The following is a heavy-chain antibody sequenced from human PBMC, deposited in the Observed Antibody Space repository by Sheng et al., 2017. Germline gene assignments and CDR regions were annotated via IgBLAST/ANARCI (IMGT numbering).Heavy chain of an antibody. J-gene: IGHJ6*02. V-gene: IGHV1-18*01. CDR2: ISAYNGNT. CDR3: ARDVPTKCTSCYKGTYYYYYGMDV. CDR1: GYTFTSYG. D-gene: IGHD2-2*02. Sequence: QVQLVQSGAEVKKPGASVKVSCKASGYTFTSYGISWVRQAPGQGLEWMGWISAYNGNTNYAQKLQGRVTMTTDTSTSTAYMELRSLRSDDTAVYYCARDVPTKCTSCYKGTYYYYYGMDVWDQGP.